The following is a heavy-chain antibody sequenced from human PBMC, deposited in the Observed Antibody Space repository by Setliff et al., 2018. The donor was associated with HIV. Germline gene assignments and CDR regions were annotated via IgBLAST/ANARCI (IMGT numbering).Heavy chain of an antibody. CDR2: IDSNNGNR. V-gene: IGHV1-18*01. CDR3: VRLTADRTNYYYYMDV. D-gene: IGHD2-8*01. J-gene: IGHJ6*03. CDR1: GYSLSTYA. Sequence: ASVNVSCKASGYSLSTYAISWVRQAPGQGLEWMGWIDSNNGNRNFAQKFRGRVTMTTDISTNTAYMEVRILSFDDTAVYYCVRLTADRTNYYYYMDVWGKGTTVTVSS.